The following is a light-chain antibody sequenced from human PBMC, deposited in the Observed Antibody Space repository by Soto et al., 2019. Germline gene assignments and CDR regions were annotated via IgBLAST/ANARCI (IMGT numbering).Light chain of an antibody. Sequence: DIVMTQSPDSLAVSLGERATINCKSSQSVAYTSNKKTYVAWYQQKAGQPPKLLLYWSSTLASVVPNRFSGSASGTDFTLTISSLQAEDVAVYYCQQYYSPLWTFGQGTKVQIK. CDR2: WSS. CDR1: QSVAYTSNKKTY. J-gene: IGKJ1*01. V-gene: IGKV4-1*01. CDR3: QQYYSPLWT.